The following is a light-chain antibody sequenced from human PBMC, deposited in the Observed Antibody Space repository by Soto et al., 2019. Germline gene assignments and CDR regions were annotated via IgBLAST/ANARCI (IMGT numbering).Light chain of an antibody. V-gene: IGLV1-40*01. CDR2: DNN. CDR3: QSYASSDKLI. J-gene: IGLJ7*01. Sequence: QSVLTQPPSVSGAPGQRVTISCTGSRSNIGAGYAVHWYQQLPGSAPKLLIYDNNKRPSGVPDRFSASKSTTSASLAITALQAEDEADYHCQSYASSDKLIFGGGTKLTVL. CDR1: RSNIGAGYA.